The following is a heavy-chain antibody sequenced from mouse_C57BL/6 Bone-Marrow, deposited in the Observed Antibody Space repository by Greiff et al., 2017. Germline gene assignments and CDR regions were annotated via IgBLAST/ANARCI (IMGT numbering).Heavy chain of an antibody. CDR1: GFTFTDYY. Sequence: DVMLVESGGGLVQPGGSLSISCAASGFTFTDYYMSWVRQPPGKALEWLGFIRNKANGYTTEYSASVKGRLTISRDNSPSILYLQLNTLRAEDSAVYYCARYDYYGSSFGFAYWGQGTLVTVSA. CDR3: ARYDYYGSSFGFAY. V-gene: IGHV7-3*01. D-gene: IGHD1-1*01. J-gene: IGHJ3*01. CDR2: IRNKANGYTT.